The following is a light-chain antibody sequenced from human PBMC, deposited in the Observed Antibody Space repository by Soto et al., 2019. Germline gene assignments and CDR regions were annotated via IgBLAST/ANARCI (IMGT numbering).Light chain of an antibody. CDR3: QQTYSSPRT. J-gene: IGKJ3*01. CDR1: QSISSY. CDR2: SAS. Sequence: DIQMTQSPSSLSASVGDRVTITCRASQSISSYLNWYQQKPGKAPKVLMYSASSLQSGVPSRFSGSGSGTEFTLTISSLQPEDFATYYCQQTYSSPRTFGPGTKVDIK. V-gene: IGKV1-39*01.